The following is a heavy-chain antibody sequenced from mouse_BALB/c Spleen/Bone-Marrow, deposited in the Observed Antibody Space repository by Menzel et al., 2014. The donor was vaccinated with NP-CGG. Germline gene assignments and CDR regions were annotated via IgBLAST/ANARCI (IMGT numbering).Heavy chain of an antibody. J-gene: IGHJ1*01. V-gene: IGHV1-20*02. Sequence: EVQRVESGPELVKPGASVKISCKASGYSFTGHFMNWVMQSHGKSLEWIGRINPYDGDTFYNQKFKDKATLTEDKSSSTAHMELRSLASEDSAVYYCTRVTTNWYFNVWGAGTTATVSS. D-gene: IGHD1-1*01. CDR2: INPYDGDT. CDR3: TRVTTNWYFNV. CDR1: GYSFTGHF.